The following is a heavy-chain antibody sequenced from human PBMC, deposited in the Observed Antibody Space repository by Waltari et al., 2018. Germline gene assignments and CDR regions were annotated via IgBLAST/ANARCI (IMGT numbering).Heavy chain of an antibody. CDR2: IRSKPNNYAT. D-gene: IGHD6-13*01. CDR3: TGGAVTGTDF. V-gene: IGHV3-73*01. CDR1: GFPFSGST. Sequence: EVQVVESGGGLVQPGGSLKLSCATSGFPFSGSTHHWVRQTSGKGLEWIGRIRSKPNNYATRYTASVEGRFTISRDDSENTAYLQMSSLMTEDTAVYYCTGGAVTGTDFWGQGTLVTVSS. J-gene: IGHJ4*02.